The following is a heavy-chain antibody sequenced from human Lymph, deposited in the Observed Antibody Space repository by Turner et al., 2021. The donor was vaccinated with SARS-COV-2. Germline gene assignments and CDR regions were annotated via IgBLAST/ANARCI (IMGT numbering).Heavy chain of an antibody. D-gene: IGHD3-3*01. CDR1: GFTFSSYG. J-gene: IGHJ6*02. CDR2: ISYDGSNK. CDR3: AKVRSIFGVVIGGMDV. V-gene: IGHV3-30*18. Sequence: QVQLLEPGGGVVQLGRSLSPSCAASGFTFSSYGMHWVRQAPGKGLEWVAVISYDGSNKYYADSVKGRFTISRDNTKKTLYLQMNSLRAEDTAVYYCAKVRSIFGVVIGGMDVWGQGTTVTVSS.